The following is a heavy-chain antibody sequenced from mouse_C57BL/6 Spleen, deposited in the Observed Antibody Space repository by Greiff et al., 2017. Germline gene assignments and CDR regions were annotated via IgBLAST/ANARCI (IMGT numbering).Heavy chain of an antibody. Sequence: EVQLQQSGPELVKPGASVKMSCKASGYTFTDYNLHWVKQSHGKSLEWIGYINPNNGGTSYNQKFKGKATLTVNKSSSTAYMALRSRTSEDSAVYYCVYDWEYYAMDYWGQGTSVTVSS. CDR1: GYTFTDYN. CDR2: INPNNGGT. D-gene: IGHD2-14*01. V-gene: IGHV1-22*01. CDR3: VYDWEYYAMDY. J-gene: IGHJ4*01.